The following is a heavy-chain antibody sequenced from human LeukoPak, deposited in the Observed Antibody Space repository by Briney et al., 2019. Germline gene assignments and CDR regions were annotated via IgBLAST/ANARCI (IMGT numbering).Heavy chain of an antibody. Sequence: PGGSPRLSCAASGFTFDDYGMSWVRQAPGKGLEWVSGINWNGGSTGYADSVKGRFTISRGNAKNSLYLQMNSLRAEDTALYYCASWGYYYDSSGYYPSGAFDIWGQGTMVTVSS. CDR3: ASWGYYYDSSGYYPSGAFDI. V-gene: IGHV3-20*04. J-gene: IGHJ3*02. CDR1: GFTFDDYG. CDR2: INWNGGST. D-gene: IGHD3-22*01.